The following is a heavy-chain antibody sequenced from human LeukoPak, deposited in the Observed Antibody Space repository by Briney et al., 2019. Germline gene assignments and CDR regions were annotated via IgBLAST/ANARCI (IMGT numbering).Heavy chain of an antibody. V-gene: IGHV4-34*01. CDR2: INHSGST. CDR1: GGSFSGYY. Sequence: PSETLSLTCAVYGGSFSGYYWSWIRQPPGKALEWIGEINHSGSTNYNPSLKSRVTISVDTSKNQFSLKLSSVTAADTAVYYCARGISLRDIVVVPAVPDAFDIWGQGTMVTVSS. J-gene: IGHJ3*02. D-gene: IGHD2-2*01. CDR3: ARGISLRDIVVVPAVPDAFDI.